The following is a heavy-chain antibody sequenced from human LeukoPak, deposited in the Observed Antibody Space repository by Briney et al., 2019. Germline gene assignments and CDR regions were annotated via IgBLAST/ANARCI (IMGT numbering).Heavy chain of an antibody. Sequence: GGSLRLSCTASGFTFGDYAMTWVRQAPGKGLEWVSGISGSDGTTDYADSVKGRFTISRDNSKNTLFLQMNSLRAEDTAVYYCAKFSSSWYVPQFDYWGQGTLVTVSS. V-gene: IGHV3-23*01. CDR2: ISGSDGTT. D-gene: IGHD6-13*01. CDR1: GFTFGDYA. J-gene: IGHJ4*02. CDR3: AKFSSSWYVPQFDY.